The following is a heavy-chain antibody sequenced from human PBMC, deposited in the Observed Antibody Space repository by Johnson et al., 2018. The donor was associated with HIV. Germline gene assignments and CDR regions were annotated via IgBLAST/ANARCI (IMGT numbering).Heavy chain of an antibody. J-gene: IGHJ3*02. CDR2: IRYDGNNK. CDR1: GFTFRSYG. CDR3: ARGGLLFDPGAAGGDAFDI. V-gene: IGHV3-33*08. D-gene: IGHD1-26*01. Sequence: QVQLVESGGGVVQPGRSLRLSCAASGFTFRSYGMHWVRQAPGKGLEWVAFIRYDGNNKYYADSVRGRLTISRDNSKKMVYLQMNSLRAEDTAVYYCARGGLLFDPGAAGGDAFDIWGQGTMVTVSS.